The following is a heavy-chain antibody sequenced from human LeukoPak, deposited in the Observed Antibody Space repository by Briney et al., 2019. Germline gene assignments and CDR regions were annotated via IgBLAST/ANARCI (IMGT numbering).Heavy chain of an antibody. CDR3: AKVRSRWYLYYCAY. D-gene: IGHD6-13*01. CDR1: GFTFSSYA. J-gene: IGHJ4*02. Sequence: GGSLRLSCAASGFTFSSYAMSWVRQAPGKGLEWVSAISGSGGSTYYADSVKGRFTISRDNSKNTLYLQMNSLRAEDTAVYYCAKVRSRWYLYYCAYWGQGTLVTVSS. V-gene: IGHV3-23*01. CDR2: ISGSGGST.